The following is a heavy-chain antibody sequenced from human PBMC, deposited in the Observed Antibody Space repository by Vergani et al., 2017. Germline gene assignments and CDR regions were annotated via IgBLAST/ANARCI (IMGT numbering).Heavy chain of an antibody. CDR1: GGSISSGGYY. CDR3: ARRYDFWSGYYSGYYWFDP. CDR2: IYYSGST. Sequence: QVQLQESGPGLVKPSQTLSLTCTVSGGSISSGGYYWSWIRQHPGKGLEWIGYIYYSGSTYYNPSLKSRVTISVDTSKNQFSLKLSSVTAADTAVYYCARRYDFWSGYYSGYYWFDPWGQGTLVTVSS. J-gene: IGHJ5*02. D-gene: IGHD3-3*01. V-gene: IGHV4-31*03.